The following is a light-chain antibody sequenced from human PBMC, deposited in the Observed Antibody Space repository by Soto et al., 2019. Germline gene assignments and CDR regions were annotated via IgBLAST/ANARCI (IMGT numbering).Light chain of an antibody. Sequence: EIVLTQSPATLSLSPGERATLSCRASQSVNNNLAWYQQKLGQAPRVLIYGASTRATGIPARFTGSGSGTEFILTITSLQSEDSAVYYCQEYNTWPWTFGQGTKVAIK. CDR3: QEYNTWPWT. V-gene: IGKV3-15*01. J-gene: IGKJ1*01. CDR2: GAS. CDR1: QSVNNN.